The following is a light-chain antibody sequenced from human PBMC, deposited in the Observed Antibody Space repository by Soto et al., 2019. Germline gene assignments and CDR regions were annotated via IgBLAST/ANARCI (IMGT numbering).Light chain of an antibody. Sequence: VMTQSPATLSVSPGERATLSCRASQSVGSNLAWYQQKPGQAPRLLIYGASTRATGIPARFSGSGSGTEFTLTISSLQSEDFAVYYCQQYDNWPPWTFGQGTKVEIK. V-gene: IGKV3D-15*01. CDR3: QQYDNWPPWT. CDR2: GAS. J-gene: IGKJ1*01. CDR1: QSVGSN.